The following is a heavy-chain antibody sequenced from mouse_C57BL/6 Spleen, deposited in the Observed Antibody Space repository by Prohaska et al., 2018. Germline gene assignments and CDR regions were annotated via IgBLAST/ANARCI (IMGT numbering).Heavy chain of an antibody. CDR2: IEPSDSYP. J-gene: IGHJ2*01. Sequence: QVQLQQPGAELVRPGTSVTLSCKASGYTFTSYWMPWVQQRPEQGLEWIGVIEPSDSYPNYNQKINGTATFTIETYSSTDYMQLSSMTSEDYTVDYCARTQVLLYFDYWGQGTTLTVSS. D-gene: IGHD1-1*01. CDR3: ARTQVLLYFDY. CDR1: GYTFTSYW. V-gene: IGHV1-59*01.